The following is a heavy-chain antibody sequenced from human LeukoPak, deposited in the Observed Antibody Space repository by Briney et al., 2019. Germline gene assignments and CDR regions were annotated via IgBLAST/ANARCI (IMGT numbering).Heavy chain of an antibody. CDR2: IYYSGST. J-gene: IGHJ4*02. CDR3: ARFGGGTNFDY. Sequence: PSETLSLTCTVSGGSVGISSYYWAWIRQPPGKGLEWIGSIYYSGSTHYTPSLKSRVTISVDTSKNQFSLKLNSVTAADTAVYYCARFGGGTNFDYWGQGTLVTVSS. V-gene: IGHV4-39*01. CDR1: GGSVGISSYY. D-gene: IGHD3-16*01.